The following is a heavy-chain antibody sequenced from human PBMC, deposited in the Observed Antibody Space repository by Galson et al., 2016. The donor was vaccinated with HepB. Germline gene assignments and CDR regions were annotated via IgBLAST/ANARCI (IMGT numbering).Heavy chain of an antibody. CDR2: MTPNSGNT. CDR1: GYTFTNYD. Sequence: SVKVSCNASGYTFTNYDFNWVRQAPGQGLEWLGWMTPNSGNTGYAQKFQGRLSLTRDISTSTAYMELSSLTPDDTAVYYCARNRPFTGDFDYWGQGTLVTVSS. D-gene: IGHD7-27*01. CDR3: ARNRPFTGDFDY. J-gene: IGHJ4*02. V-gene: IGHV1-8*02.